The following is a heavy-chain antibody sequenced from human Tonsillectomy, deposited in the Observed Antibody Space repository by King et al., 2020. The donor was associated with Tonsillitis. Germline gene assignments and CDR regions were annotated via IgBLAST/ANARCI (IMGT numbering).Heavy chain of an antibody. V-gene: IGHV3-7*01. J-gene: IGHJ4*02. CDR2: IKEDGSET. CDR3: AGRSCSITACYAASWNSFYN. D-gene: IGHD2-2*01. Sequence: VQLVESGGGLVQPGGSLRLSCAASGLTFSRYWMTWVRQAPGKGLEWVANIKEDGSETNYVDSVKGRFTISRDNAKDSLYLQMNSLRAEDTAVYFCAGRSCSITACYAASWNSFYNWGQGTVVTVSP. CDR1: GLTFSRYW.